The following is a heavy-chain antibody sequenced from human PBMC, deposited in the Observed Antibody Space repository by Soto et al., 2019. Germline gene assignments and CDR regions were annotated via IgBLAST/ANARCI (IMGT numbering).Heavy chain of an antibody. CDR2: IYHSGST. CDR1: GGSISSGGYS. D-gene: IGHD3-10*01. V-gene: IGHV4-30-2*01. Sequence: SETLSLTXAVSGGSISSGGYSWSWIRQPPGKGLEWIGYIYHSGSTYYNPSLKSRVTISVDRSKNQFSLKLSSVTAADTAVYYCARAMVRGAEYNWFDPWGQGTLVTVSS. J-gene: IGHJ5*02. CDR3: ARAMVRGAEYNWFDP.